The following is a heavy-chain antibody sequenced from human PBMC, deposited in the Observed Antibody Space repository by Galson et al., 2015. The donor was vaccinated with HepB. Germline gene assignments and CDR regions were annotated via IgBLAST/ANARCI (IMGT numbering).Heavy chain of an antibody. J-gene: IGHJ3*02. V-gene: IGHV3-30*03. D-gene: IGHD3-9*01. CDR3: ARNEYYDILTGYRGAFDI. Sequence: SLRLSCAASGFTFSSYGMHWVRQAPGKGLEWVAVISYDGSNKYYADSVKGRFTISRDNSKNTLYLQMNSLRAEDTAVYYCARNEYYDILTGYRGAFDIWGQGTMVTVSS. CDR2: ISYDGSNK. CDR1: GFTFSSYG.